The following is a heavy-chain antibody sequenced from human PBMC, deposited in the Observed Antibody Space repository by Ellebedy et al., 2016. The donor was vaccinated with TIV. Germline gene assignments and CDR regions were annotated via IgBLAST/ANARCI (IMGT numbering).Heavy chain of an antibody. D-gene: IGHD2-21*02. Sequence: MPSETLSLTCAVYGGSFSGYYWSWIRQLPGKGLYWIGEINHSGRTNYNPSLKSRVTISVDTSKKQFSLKLRSVTAADTAVYYCARGLVATAIPGCWFDSWGQGTLVTVSS. CDR2: INHSGRT. CDR3: ARGLVATAIPGCWFDS. V-gene: IGHV4-34*01. J-gene: IGHJ5*01. CDR1: GGSFSGYY.